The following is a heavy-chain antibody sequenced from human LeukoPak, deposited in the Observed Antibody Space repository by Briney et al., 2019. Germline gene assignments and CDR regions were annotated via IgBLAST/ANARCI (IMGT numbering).Heavy chain of an antibody. CDR3: ARPRSSWSDLGS. V-gene: IGHV3-11*04. J-gene: IGHJ4*02. CDR1: GFTFSDYY. Sequence: GGSLRLSCAASGFTFSDYYMTWIRQVPGKGLDWVSYISTGGRILDYADSVKGRFTISRDNTRNSLYLQMNRLRAEDTAVYYCARPRSSWSDLGSWGQGTLVTVSS. CDR2: ISTGGRIL. D-gene: IGHD6-13*01.